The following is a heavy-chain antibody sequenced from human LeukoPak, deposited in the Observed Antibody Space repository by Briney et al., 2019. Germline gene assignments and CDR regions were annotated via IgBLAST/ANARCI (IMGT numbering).Heavy chain of an antibody. J-gene: IGHJ3*02. CDR2: FDPEDGET. Sequence: ASVKVSCKVSGYTLTELSMHWVRQAPGKGLEWMGGFDPEDGETIYAQKFQGRVTMTEDTSTDTAYMELSSLRSEDTAVYYCATVLGTMIVYTRHAFDIWGQGTMVTVSS. CDR3: ATVLGTMIVYTRHAFDI. V-gene: IGHV1-24*01. CDR1: GYTLTELS. D-gene: IGHD3-22*01.